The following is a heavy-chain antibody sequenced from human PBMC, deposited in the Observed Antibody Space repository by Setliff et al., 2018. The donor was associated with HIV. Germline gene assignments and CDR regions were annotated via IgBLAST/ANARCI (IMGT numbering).Heavy chain of an antibody. Sequence: GESLKISCKGSGFTFTNYWIGWVRQMPGKGLEWMGVIYPGDSDTMYSPVFEGQVTISVDTSINTAYLQWSSLKASDSGMYYCAKSSGSYPLGFDPWGQGTLVTVSS. CDR2: IYPGDSDT. J-gene: IGHJ5*02. D-gene: IGHD3-16*02. CDR3: AKSSGSYPLGFDP. CDR1: GFTFTNYW. V-gene: IGHV5-51*01.